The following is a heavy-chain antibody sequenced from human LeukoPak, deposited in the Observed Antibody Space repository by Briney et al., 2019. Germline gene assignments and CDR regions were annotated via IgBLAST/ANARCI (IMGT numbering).Heavy chain of an antibody. V-gene: IGHV4-4*09. CDR3: ARRRRRVATTNYFDY. D-gene: IGHD5-12*01. Sequence: SETLSLTCTVSGGSISSYYWSWIRQPPGKGLEWIGCFYNSGSTNYNPSVKSRVTISVDTSKNQFSLKLSSVTAADTAVYYCARRRRRVATTNYFDYWGQGTLVTVSS. J-gene: IGHJ4*02. CDR2: FYNSGST. CDR1: GGSISSYY.